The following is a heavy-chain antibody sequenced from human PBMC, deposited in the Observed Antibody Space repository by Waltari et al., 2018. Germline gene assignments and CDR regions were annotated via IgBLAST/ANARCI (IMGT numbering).Heavy chain of an antibody. J-gene: IGHJ4*02. D-gene: IGHD5-12*01. Sequence: QVQLVQSGAEVKQPGASVKVSCEASGYTFTSYAINWVRQATGPGLEWMGWMNPNSGNTGDAQKFQGRVTMTRNTSISTAYMELSSLRSEDTAVYYCASAINRECVRWGQGTLVTVSS. CDR2: MNPNSGNT. CDR3: ASAINRECVR. V-gene: IGHV1-8*02. CDR1: GYTFTSYA.